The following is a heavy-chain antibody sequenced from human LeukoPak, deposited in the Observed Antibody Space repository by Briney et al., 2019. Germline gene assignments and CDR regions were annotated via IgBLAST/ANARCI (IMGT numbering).Heavy chain of an antibody. D-gene: IGHD3-22*01. CDR2: IYYSGST. CDR1: GGSISSYY. V-gene: IGHV4-59*01. CDR3: ARGADSSGYYSIFCFDS. Sequence: SETLSLTCTVSGGSISSYYWSWIRQPPGKGLEWIGYIYYSGSTNYNPSLKSRVTISVDTSKNQFSLKLSSVTAADTAVYYCARGADSSGYYSIFCFDSWGQGNLVTVSS. J-gene: IGHJ4*02.